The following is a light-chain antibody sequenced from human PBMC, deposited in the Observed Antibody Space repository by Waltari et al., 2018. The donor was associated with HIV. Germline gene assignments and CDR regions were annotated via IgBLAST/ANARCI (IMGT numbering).Light chain of an antibody. CDR1: QSVLYISNNKNY. CDR3: QQYYSFPLT. V-gene: IGKV4-1*01. CDR2: WAS. Sequence: DIVMSQSPDSLAVSLGERATINCKSSQSVLYISNNKNYLAWYQQKPGQPPKLHIYWASTRESGVPDRFSGSGSGPDFTLTISSLQAEDVAVYYCQQYYSFPLTFGGGTKVEIK. J-gene: IGKJ4*01.